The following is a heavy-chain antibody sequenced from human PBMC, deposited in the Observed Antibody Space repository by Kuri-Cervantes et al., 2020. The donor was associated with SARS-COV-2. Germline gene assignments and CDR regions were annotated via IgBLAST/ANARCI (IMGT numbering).Heavy chain of an antibody. CDR2: ISSSSSTI. CDR3: ARDLPGGEEEFDY. J-gene: IGHJ4*02. D-gene: IGHD1-14*01. Sequence: GGSLRLSCAASGFTFSSYSMNWVRQAPGKGLEWVSYISSSSSTIYYADSVKGRFTISRDNTKSSLYLQMNSLRAEDTAVYYCARDLPGGEEEFDYWGQGTRVTVYS. V-gene: IGHV3-48*04. CDR1: GFTFSSYS.